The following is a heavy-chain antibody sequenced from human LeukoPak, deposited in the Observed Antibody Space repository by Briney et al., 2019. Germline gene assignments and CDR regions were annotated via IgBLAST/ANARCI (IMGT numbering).Heavy chain of an antibody. J-gene: IGHJ6*03. D-gene: IGHD3-3*01. V-gene: IGHV3-23*01. CDR1: GFTFSSYA. Sequence: GGSLRLSCAASGFTFSSYAMSWVRQAPGKGLEWVSIISGSGDFTNYADSVKGRFTISRDNAKNSLYLQMNGLRAEDTAVYYCARGITTFGIYHYYYMDVWGKGTTVTVSS. CDR3: ARGITTFGIYHYYYMDV. CDR2: ISGSGDFT.